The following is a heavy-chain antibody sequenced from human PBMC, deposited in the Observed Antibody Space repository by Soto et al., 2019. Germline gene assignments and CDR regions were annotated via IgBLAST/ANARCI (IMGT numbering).Heavy chain of an antibody. CDR2: IDPSDSYT. CDR3: ARLTGYSSGRNWFDP. D-gene: IGHD6-19*01. V-gene: IGHV5-10-1*01. Sequence: PGESLKISCRGSGYSFTSYCISWVRQMPGKGLEWMGRIDPSDSYTNYSPSFQGHVTISADKSISTAYLQWSSLKASDTAMYYCARLTGYSSGRNWFDPWGQGTLVTVYS. CDR1: GYSFTSYC. J-gene: IGHJ5*02.